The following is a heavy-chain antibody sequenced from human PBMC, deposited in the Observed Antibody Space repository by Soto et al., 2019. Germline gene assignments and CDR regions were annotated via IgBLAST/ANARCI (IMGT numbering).Heavy chain of an antibody. CDR1: GFTFSSYS. J-gene: IGHJ6*02. D-gene: IGHD2-21*01. V-gene: IGHV3-21*01. CDR3: VREWVIRGPGGMEV. Sequence: EVQLVESGGGLVKPGGSLRLSCAASGFTFSSYSMNWVRQAPGKGLEWVSSISSSSSYIYYADSVKGRFTISRDNAKNSLYLQMNSLRAEDTAVYYCVREWVIRGPGGMEVWGQGTTVTGSS. CDR2: ISSSSSYI.